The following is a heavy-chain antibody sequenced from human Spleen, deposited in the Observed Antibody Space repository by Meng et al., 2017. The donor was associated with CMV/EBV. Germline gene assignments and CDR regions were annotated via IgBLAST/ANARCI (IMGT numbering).Heavy chain of an antibody. CDR3: ARGYCSSTSCYSYSV. D-gene: IGHD2-2*01. Sequence: SETPSLTCAVYGGSFSGYYWSWIRQPPGKGLEWIGEINHSGSTNYNPSLKSRVTISVDTSKNQFSLKLSSVTAADTAVYYCARGYCSSTSCYSYSVWGQGTTVTVSS. CDR1: GGSFSGYY. CDR2: INHSGST. J-gene: IGHJ6*02. V-gene: IGHV4-34*01.